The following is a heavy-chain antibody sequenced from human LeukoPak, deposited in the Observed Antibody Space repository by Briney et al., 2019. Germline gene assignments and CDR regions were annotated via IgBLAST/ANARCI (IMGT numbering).Heavy chain of an antibody. V-gene: IGHV3-48*01. Sequence: GGSLRLSCAASGFMFDTYIMTWVRQAPGKGREWISYINSINAVYYTDSVQGRFNISRDNAKNSLYLQMNSLRVEDTAMYYCARVSARGYDYWGRGTLVTVSS. CDR1: GFMFDTYI. D-gene: IGHD5-18*01. J-gene: IGHJ4*02. CDR2: INSINAV. CDR3: ARVSARGYDY.